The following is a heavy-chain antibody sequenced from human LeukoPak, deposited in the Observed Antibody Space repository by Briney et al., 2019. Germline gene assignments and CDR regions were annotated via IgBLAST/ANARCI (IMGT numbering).Heavy chain of an antibody. CDR1: GGSFSGYY. CDR2: INHNRSP. V-gene: IGHV4-34*01. J-gene: IGHJ4*02. D-gene: IGHD6-13*01. CDR3: ATTFPATAAVEY. Sequence: TSETLSLTCVVYGGSFSGYYWSWIRQPPGKGLEWIGEINHNRSPNYSPSLKSRVTISVDTSKNQFSLKLNSVTAADTAVYYCATTFPATAAVEYWGQGTLVTVSS.